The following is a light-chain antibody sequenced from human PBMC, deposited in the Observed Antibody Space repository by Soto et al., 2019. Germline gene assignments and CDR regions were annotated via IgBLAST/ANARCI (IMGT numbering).Light chain of an antibody. CDR1: SSDVGGYNY. CDR2: DVS. Sequence: QSALTQPASVSGPPGQSITISCTGTSSDVGGYNYVSWYQQHPGRAPQLMIYDVSNRPSGVSNRFSGSRSGNTASLTISGLQTEDEADYYCSSYTSSSTVVFGGGTKLTVL. CDR3: SSYTSSSTVV. V-gene: IGLV2-14*01. J-gene: IGLJ2*01.